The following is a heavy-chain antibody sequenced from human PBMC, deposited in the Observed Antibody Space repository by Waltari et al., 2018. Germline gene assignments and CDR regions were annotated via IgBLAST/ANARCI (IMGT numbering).Heavy chain of an antibody. J-gene: IGHJ4*02. CDR3: AGGSWNIELDY. D-gene: IGHD6-13*01. V-gene: IGHV4-59*12. Sequence: QVQLQESGPGLVTPSETLSLTCAVPGGSINSNYWSWIRQSPGKGLEWIGYIYAGSGSTSYNPSLKSRVTISTDTSKNQFSLKLSSVTAADTAVYFCAGGSWNIELDYWGQGVLVTVSS. CDR2: IYAGSGST. CDR1: GGSINSNY.